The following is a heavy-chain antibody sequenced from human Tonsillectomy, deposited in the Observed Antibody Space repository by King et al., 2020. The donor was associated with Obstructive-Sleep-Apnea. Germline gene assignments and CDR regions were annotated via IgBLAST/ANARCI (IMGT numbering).Heavy chain of an antibody. D-gene: IGHD2-2*01. J-gene: IGHJ6*02. Sequence: QVQLVESGAEVKKPGSSVKVSCKASGGTFSSYAISWVRQAPGQGLEWMGGIIPIFGIANYAQKFQGRVTITADESTNTAYMELSSLSSEDTAVYYCARDCDTVVVPTAFDYYYYGMDVWGQGTTVTVSS. CDR1: GGTFSSYA. V-gene: IGHV1-69*01. CDR2: IIPIFGIA. CDR3: ARDCDTVVVPTAFDYYYYGMDV.